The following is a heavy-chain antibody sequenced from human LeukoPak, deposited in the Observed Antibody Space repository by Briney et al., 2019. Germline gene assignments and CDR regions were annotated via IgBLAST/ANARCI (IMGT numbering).Heavy chain of an antibody. Sequence: PGGSLRLSCAASGFTFSSYSMNWVRQAPGKGLEWVSYISSSSSTIYYADSVKGRFPISRDNAKNSLYLQMNSLRAEDTAVYYCAREGLKLRYFDWSYYFDYWGQGTLVTVSS. CDR1: GFTFSSYS. V-gene: IGHV3-48*01. D-gene: IGHD3-9*01. J-gene: IGHJ4*02. CDR2: ISSSSSTI. CDR3: AREGLKLRYFDWSYYFDY.